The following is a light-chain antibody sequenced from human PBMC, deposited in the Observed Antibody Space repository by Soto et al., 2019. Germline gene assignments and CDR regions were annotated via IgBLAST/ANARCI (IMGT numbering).Light chain of an antibody. CDR1: QSVSSN. Sequence: EIVFTHSPDTLSFSPGERATLSCRASQSVSSNLAWYQQKPGQAPRLLIYGASTRATGIPARFSGSGSGTEFTLTISSLQSEDFAVYYCQQYNNWPVTFGQGTKVDIK. J-gene: IGKJ1*01. CDR3: QQYNNWPVT. CDR2: GAS. V-gene: IGKV3-15*01.